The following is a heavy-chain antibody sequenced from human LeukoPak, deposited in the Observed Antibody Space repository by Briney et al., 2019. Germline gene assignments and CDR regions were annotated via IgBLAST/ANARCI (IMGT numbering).Heavy chain of an antibody. Sequence: GSLRLSCAASGFTFSSYWMFWVRQAPGKGLVWVSRINSDWSITNYADSVKGRFTISRDNAKNTLYLQMNSLRAEDTAMYYCARGDDNYFDYWGQGTLVTVSS. J-gene: IGHJ4*02. V-gene: IGHV3-74*01. D-gene: IGHD2-21*02. CDR3: ARGDDNYFDY. CDR2: INSDWSIT. CDR1: GFTFSSYW.